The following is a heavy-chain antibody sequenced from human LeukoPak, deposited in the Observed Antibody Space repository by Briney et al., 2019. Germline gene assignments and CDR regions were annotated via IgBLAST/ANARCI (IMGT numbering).Heavy chain of an antibody. CDR3: ARDIPPYFLGYFDY. D-gene: IGHD3-3*01. Sequence: ASVKVSCKASGYTFTSYGISWVRQAPGQGLEWMGWISAYNGNTNYAQKLQGRVTMTTDTSTSTAYMELRSLRSDDTAVYYCARDIPPYFLGYFDYWGQGTLVTVSP. V-gene: IGHV1-18*01. J-gene: IGHJ4*02. CDR2: ISAYNGNT. CDR1: GYTFTSYG.